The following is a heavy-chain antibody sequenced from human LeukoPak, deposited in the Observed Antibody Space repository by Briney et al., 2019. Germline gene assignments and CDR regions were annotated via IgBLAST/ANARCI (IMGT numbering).Heavy chain of an antibody. CDR3: ARGRSGAGTSS. V-gene: IGHV4-34*01. J-gene: IGHJ4*02. Sequence: PSEXLXLTCAVYGGSFSGYYWSWIRQPPGKGLEWIGEINHSGSTSYNPSLKSRVTISVDTSKNQFSLKLSSVTAADTAVYYCARGRSGAGTSSWGQGTLVTVSS. D-gene: IGHD6-19*01. CDR2: INHSGST. CDR1: GGSFSGYY.